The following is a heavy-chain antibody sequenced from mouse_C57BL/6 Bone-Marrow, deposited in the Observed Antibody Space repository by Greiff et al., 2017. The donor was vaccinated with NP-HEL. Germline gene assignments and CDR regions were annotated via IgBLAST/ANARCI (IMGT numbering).Heavy chain of an antibody. Sequence: VQLKQSGPELVKPGASVKISCKASGYSFTDYNMNWVKQSNGKSLEWIGVINPNYGTTSYNQKFKGKATLTVDQSSSTAYMQLNSLTSEDSAVYYCVYYGSSYGYFDVWGTGTTVTVSS. V-gene: IGHV1-39*01. CDR2: INPNYGTT. CDR1: GYSFTDYN. CDR3: VYYGSSYGYFDV. D-gene: IGHD1-1*01. J-gene: IGHJ1*03.